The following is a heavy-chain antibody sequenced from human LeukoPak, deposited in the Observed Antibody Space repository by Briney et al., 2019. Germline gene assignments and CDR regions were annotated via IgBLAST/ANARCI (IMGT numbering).Heavy chain of an antibody. D-gene: IGHD5-12*01. CDR3: ARGGSGYGDYSYFFGLDV. CDR1: AFTFTNAW. Sequence: GGSLRLSCAASAFTFTNAWMNWVRQAPGKGLEWVSYISTISSTIYYADSVKGRFTISRDNAKNSLSLQMNSLRDEDTAVYYCARGGSGYGDYSYFFGLDVWGQGTTVTVSS. V-gene: IGHV3-48*02. J-gene: IGHJ6*02. CDR2: ISTISSTI.